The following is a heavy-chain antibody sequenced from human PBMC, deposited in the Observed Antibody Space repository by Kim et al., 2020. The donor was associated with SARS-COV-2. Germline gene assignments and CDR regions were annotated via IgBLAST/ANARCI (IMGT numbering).Heavy chain of an antibody. CDR3: ARDGDYYGSGENWFDP. D-gene: IGHD3-10*01. V-gene: IGHV1-18*01. Sequence: ASVKVSCKASGYTFTSYGISWVRQAPGQGLEWMGWISAYNGNTNYAQKLQGRVTMTTDTSTSTAYMELRSLRSDDTAVYYCARDGDYYGSGENWFDPWGHGTLVTVSS. CDR2: ISAYNGNT. J-gene: IGHJ5*02. CDR1: GYTFTSYG.